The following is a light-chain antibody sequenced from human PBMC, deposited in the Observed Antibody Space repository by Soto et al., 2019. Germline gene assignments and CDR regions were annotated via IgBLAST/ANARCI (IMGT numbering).Light chain of an antibody. J-gene: IGKJ5*01. V-gene: IGKV3-11*01. CDR3: QQYNNRPPIT. Sequence: IVLPQYPATLSLSPGERATLSCGASQSLSSYLAWYQQKPGQAPRLLIFDASNRATGIPARFSGSGSGTDFTLTISSLEPEDFAVYYCQQYNNRPPITFGQGTRLEIK. CDR2: DAS. CDR1: QSLSSY.